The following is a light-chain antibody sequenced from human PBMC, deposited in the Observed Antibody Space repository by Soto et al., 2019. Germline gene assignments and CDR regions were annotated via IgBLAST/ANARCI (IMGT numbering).Light chain of an antibody. CDR2: DDS. J-gene: IGLJ2*01. Sequence: SYELTQPPSVSVAPGQTARISCGGNNIGSRSVHWYQQRPGQAPVFVVYDDSERPSGIPERFSGSNSGNTATLTISRVEGGDEADYYCQVWDSNSVIFGGGTKLTVL. CDR1: NIGSRS. V-gene: IGLV3-21*02. CDR3: QVWDSNSVI.